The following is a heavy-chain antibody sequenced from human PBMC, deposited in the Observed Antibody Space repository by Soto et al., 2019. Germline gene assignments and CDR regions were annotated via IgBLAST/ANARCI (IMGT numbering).Heavy chain of an antibody. CDR2: ISAYNGNT. V-gene: IGHV1-18*01. D-gene: IGHD3-22*01. CDR1: GYTFTSYG. J-gene: IGHJ1*01. Sequence: ASVKVSCKASGYTFTSYGISWVRQAPGQGLEWMGWISAYNGNTNYAQKLQGRVTMTTDTSTSTAYMELRSLRSDDTAVYYCARSPGHLHYYDSSGFYFQHWGQGTLVTVSS. CDR3: ARSPGHLHYYDSSGFYFQH.